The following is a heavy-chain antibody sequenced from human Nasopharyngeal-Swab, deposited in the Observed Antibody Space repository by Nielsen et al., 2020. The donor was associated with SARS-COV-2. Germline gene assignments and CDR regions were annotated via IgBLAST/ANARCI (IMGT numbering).Heavy chain of an antibody. D-gene: IGHD2-8*01. V-gene: IGHV4-59*01. Sequence: WIRQPPGKGLEWIGYIYYSGSTNYNPSLKSRVTISVDTSKNQFSLKLSSVTAADTAVYYWERGGRVDARDWGETWGQG. J-gene: IGHJ5*02. CDR2: IYYSGST. CDR3: ERGGRVDARDWGET.